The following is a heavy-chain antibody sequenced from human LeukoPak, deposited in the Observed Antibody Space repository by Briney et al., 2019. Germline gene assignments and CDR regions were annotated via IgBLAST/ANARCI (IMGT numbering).Heavy chain of an antibody. D-gene: IGHD5-12*01. CDR1: GYSFSSYW. CDR3: ARQVASYWYFDL. Sequence: GESLKISCEGSGYSFSSYWIGWVRQMPGKGLEWMGIIYPGASDTRYSPTFQGQVTMSVDKSISTAYLQWSSLKASDTAMYYCARQVASYWYFDLWGRGTLVTVSS. CDR2: IYPGASDT. J-gene: IGHJ2*01. V-gene: IGHV5-51*01.